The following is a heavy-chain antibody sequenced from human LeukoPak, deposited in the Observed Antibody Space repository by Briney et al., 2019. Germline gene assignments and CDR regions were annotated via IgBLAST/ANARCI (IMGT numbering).Heavy chain of an antibody. Sequence: GGSLRLSCAASGFTVNSNYMSWVRQAPGKGLEWVSVIYSDDKTYYADSVKGRFTISRDNSKNTLYLQMNNLRAEDTAVYYCARDNGVVITTGFDYWGQGTLVTVSS. CDR3: ARDNGVVITTGFDY. V-gene: IGHV3-53*01. D-gene: IGHD3-22*01. J-gene: IGHJ4*02. CDR2: IYSDDKT. CDR1: GFTVNSNY.